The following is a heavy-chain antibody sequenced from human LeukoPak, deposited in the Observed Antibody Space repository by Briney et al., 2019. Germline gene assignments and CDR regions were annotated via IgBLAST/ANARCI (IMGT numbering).Heavy chain of an antibody. CDR1: GYTFTSYA. CDR3: ARSWYYDSSGYYSGENWFDP. V-gene: IGHV7-4-1*02. Sequence: ASVKVSCKASGYTFTSYAMNWVRQAPGQGLEWMGWISTNTGNPTYAQGFTGRFVFSLDTSVSTAYLQISSLKAEDTAVYYCARSWYYDSSGYYSGENWFDPWGQGTLVTVSS. CDR2: ISTNTGNP. D-gene: IGHD3-22*01. J-gene: IGHJ5*02.